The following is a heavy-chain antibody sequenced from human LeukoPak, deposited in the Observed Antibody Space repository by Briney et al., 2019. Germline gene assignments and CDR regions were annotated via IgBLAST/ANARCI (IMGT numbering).Heavy chain of an antibody. V-gene: IGHV4-59*01. CDR3: AGRSARYFDH. CDR2: IFYSGST. CDR1: GDSISSYY. J-gene: IGHJ4*02. Sequence: PSETLSLTCTVSGDSISSYYWSWIRQPPGEGLQWIGYIFYSGSTNYNASLRSRVAISVDTSKNQFSLRFTSVTAADTAVYYCAGRSARYFDHWGQGALVTVSS. D-gene: IGHD1-26*01.